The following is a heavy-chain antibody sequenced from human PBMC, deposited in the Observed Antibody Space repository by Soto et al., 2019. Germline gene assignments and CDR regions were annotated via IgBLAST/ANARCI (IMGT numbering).Heavy chain of an antibody. D-gene: IGHD6-19*01. CDR2: ISAYNGNT. Sequence: GASVKVSCKASGYTFTSYGISWVRQAPGQGLEWMGWISAYNGNTNYAQKLQGRVTMTTDTSTSTAYMELRSLRSDDTAVYYCAGGPLVGVGSGWYEGPWGDWGQGTLVTVSS. CDR3: AGGPLVGVGSGWYEGPWGD. V-gene: IGHV1-18*04. J-gene: IGHJ4*02. CDR1: GYTFTSYG.